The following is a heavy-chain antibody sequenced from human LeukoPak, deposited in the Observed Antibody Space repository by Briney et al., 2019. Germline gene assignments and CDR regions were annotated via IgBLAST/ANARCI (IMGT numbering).Heavy chain of an antibody. CDR2: FDPEDGET. CDR3: ARDQWFGELLLDY. Sequence: GASVKVSCKVSGYTLTDLSMHWVRQAPGKGLEWLGGFDPEDGETIYAQKLQGRVTMTTDTSTSTAYMELRSLRSDDTAVYYCARDQWFGELLLDYWGQGTLVTVSS. V-gene: IGHV1-24*01. J-gene: IGHJ4*02. D-gene: IGHD3-10*01. CDR1: GYTLTDLS.